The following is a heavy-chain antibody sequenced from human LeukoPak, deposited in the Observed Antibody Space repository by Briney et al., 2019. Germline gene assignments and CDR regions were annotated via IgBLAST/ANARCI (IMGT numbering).Heavy chain of an antibody. CDR2: ISGSGGST. V-gene: IGHV3-23*01. J-gene: IGHJ4*02. CDR1: GFTFSSYA. Sequence: GGSLRLSCAASGFTFSSYAMSWVRQAPGKGLEWVSAISGSGGSTYYADSVKGRFTISRDNSKNTLYLQMNSLRAEDTAVYYCAKLGTHYYDSSGQFDYWGQGTLVTVSS. CDR3: AKLGTHYYDSSGQFDY. D-gene: IGHD3-22*01.